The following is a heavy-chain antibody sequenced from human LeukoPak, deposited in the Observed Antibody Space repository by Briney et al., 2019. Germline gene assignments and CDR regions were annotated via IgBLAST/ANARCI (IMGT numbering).Heavy chain of an antibody. D-gene: IGHD6-13*01. V-gene: IGHV4-59*01. J-gene: IGHJ4*02. CDR3: ARGVHRHSSSWYSAFFDY. Sequence: PSETLSLTCTVSGGSISSYYWSWIRQPPGKGLEWIGYIYYSGSTNYNPSLKSRVTISVDTSKNQFSLKLSSVTAADTAVYYCARGVHRHSSSWYSAFFDYWGQETLVTVSS. CDR1: GGSISSYY. CDR2: IYYSGST.